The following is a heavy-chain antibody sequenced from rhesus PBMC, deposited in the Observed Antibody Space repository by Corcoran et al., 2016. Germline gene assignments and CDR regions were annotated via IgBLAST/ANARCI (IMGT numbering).Heavy chain of an antibody. CDR3: ARGLEYCTISGCYHFDY. CDR1: GGSISSHF. J-gene: IGHJ4*01. V-gene: IGHV4-173*01. CDR2: ISGSGGNN. D-gene: IGHD2-21*01. Sequence: QLQLQESGPGLVKPSETLSLTCTVSGGSISSHFWSWIRQPPGKGLEWIVRISGSGGNNEYTPSLKSRVTISTDTSKNQFSLKLTSVTAADTAVYFCARGLEYCTISGCYHFDYWGQGVLVTVSS.